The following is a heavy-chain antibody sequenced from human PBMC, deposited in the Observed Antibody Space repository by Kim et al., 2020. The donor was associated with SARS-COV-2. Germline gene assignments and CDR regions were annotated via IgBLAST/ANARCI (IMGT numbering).Heavy chain of an antibody. CDR2: INAGNGNT. J-gene: IGHJ5*02. D-gene: IGHD3-9*01. V-gene: IGHV1-3*01. CDR1: GYTFTSYA. CDR3: ARDQYDILTGYNWFDP. Sequence: ASVKVSCKASGYTFTSYAMHWVRQAPGQRLEWMGWINAGNGNTKYSQKFQGRVTITRDTSASTAYMELSSLRSEDTAVYYCARDQYDILTGYNWFDPWGQGTLVTVSS.